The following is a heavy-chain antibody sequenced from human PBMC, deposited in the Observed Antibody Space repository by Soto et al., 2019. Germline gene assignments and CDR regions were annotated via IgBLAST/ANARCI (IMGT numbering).Heavy chain of an antibody. V-gene: IGHV1-2*02. Sequence: ASVKVSCKASGYTFTGYYMQWVRQAPGQGLEWMGWINPKSGDTNYAQNFQGRVTMTRDTSISTAYMELSRLRSEDTAVYYCACDGGCCSSNGYCNFDHWGQGTLVTVSS. CDR3: ACDGGCCSSNGYCNFDH. D-gene: IGHD2-2*01. CDR1: GYTFTGYY. CDR2: INPKSGDT. J-gene: IGHJ4*01.